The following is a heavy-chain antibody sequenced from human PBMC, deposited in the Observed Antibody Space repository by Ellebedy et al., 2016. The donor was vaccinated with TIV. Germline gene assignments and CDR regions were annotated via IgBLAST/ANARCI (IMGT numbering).Heavy chain of an antibody. D-gene: IGHD3-10*01. CDR1: GYTFTSYY. Sequence: ASVKVSXXASGYTFTSYYMHWVRQAPGQGLEWMGIINPSGGSTSYAQKFQGRVTMTRDTSTSTVYMELSSLRSEDTAVYYCARVPPSSGSYDAWGQGTLVTVSS. CDR3: ARVPPSSGSYDA. V-gene: IGHV1-46*01. CDR2: INPSGGST. J-gene: IGHJ5*02.